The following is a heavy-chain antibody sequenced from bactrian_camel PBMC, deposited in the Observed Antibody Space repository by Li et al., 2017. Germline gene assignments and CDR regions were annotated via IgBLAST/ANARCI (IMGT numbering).Heavy chain of an antibody. J-gene: IGHJ4*01. D-gene: IGHD5*01. CDR1: GYTYDC. Sequence: QVQLVESGGGSVQAGGSLSLSCLISGYTYDCVVWFRQVPGKEREGLGDMHRGGGSQIYADSLKGRVSISRDKAKKTVYLQMSSLKPDDTAMYYCAARVGGCSRDPSAYAYWGQGTQVTV. CDR3: AARVGGCSRDPSAYAY. CDR2: MHRGGGSQ. V-gene: IGHV3S25*01.